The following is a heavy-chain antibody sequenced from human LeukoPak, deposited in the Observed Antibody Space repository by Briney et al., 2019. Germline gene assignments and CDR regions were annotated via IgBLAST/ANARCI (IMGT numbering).Heavy chain of an antibody. CDR1: GGSISSGSYY. CDR2: IYTSGST. D-gene: IGHD6-6*01. CDR3: ARARYSSSSGVEHYYYYYYMDV. J-gene: IGHJ6*03. V-gene: IGHV4-61*02. Sequence: SQTLSLTCTVSGGSISSGSYYWSWIRQPAGKGLEWIGRIYTSGSTNYNPSLKSRVTISVDTSKNQFSLKLSSVTAADTAVYYCARARYSSSSGVEHYYYYYYMDVWGKGTTVTVSS.